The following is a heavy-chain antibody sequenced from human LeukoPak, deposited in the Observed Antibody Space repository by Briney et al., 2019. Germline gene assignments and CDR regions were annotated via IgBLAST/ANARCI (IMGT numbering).Heavy chain of an antibody. Sequence: GGSLRLSCAASGFTFSSYSMNWVRQAPGKGLEWVSSISSSSSYIYYAHSVKGRFTISRDNAKNSLYRQMNSLRAEDTAVYYCARDGDLWFGEANYYGMDVWGQGTTVTVSS. J-gene: IGHJ6*02. CDR2: ISSSSSYI. V-gene: IGHV3-21*01. D-gene: IGHD3-10*01. CDR1: GFTFSSYS. CDR3: ARDGDLWFGEANYYGMDV.